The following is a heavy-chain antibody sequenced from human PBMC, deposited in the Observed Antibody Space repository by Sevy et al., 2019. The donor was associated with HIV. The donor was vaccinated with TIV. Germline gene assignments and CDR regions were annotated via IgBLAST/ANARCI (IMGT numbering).Heavy chain of an antibody. CDR3: ATTKDYYDSSGYPLDY. CDR2: FDPEDGET. D-gene: IGHD3-22*01. V-gene: IGHV1-24*01. Sequence: ASVKVSCKDSGSTLSQLSMHWVRQAPGKGLEWMGSFDPEDGETIYAQKFQGRLTMTEDTSTDTAYMELSSLRSEDTAVSYCATTKDYYDSSGYPLDYWGQGTLVTVSS. CDR1: GSTLSQLS. J-gene: IGHJ4*02.